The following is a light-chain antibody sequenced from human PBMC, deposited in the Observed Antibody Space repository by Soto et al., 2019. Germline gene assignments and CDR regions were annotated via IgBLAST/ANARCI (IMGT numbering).Light chain of an antibody. CDR1: SSNIGAGYD. Sequence: QPVLTQPPSVSGAPGQRVTISCTGSSSNIGAGYDVHWYQQLPGTAPKLLIYGNNNRPSGVPDRFSGSKSGTSASLAITGLQAEDETYYYCQSYDSSLSGVVFGGGTKLTVL. CDR3: QSYDSSLSGVV. V-gene: IGLV1-40*01. J-gene: IGLJ2*01. CDR2: GNN.